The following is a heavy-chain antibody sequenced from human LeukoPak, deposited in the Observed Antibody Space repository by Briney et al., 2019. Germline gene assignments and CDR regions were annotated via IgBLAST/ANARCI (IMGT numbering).Heavy chain of an antibody. D-gene: IGHD6-19*01. Sequence: GASVKVSCKASGYTFTGYYMHWVRQAPGQGLEWMGWINPNSGGTNYAQKFQGRVTMTRDTSISTAYMELSRLRSDDTAVYYCARGRDSGWYPFDYWGQGTLVTVSS. CDR3: ARGRDSGWYPFDY. CDR1: GYTFTGYY. V-gene: IGHV1-2*02. CDR2: INPNSGGT. J-gene: IGHJ4*02.